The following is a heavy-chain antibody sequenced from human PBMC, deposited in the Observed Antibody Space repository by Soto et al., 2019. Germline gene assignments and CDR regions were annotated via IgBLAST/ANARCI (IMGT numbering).Heavy chain of an antibody. CDR1: GFTISSYS. J-gene: IGHJ4*02. V-gene: IGHV3-48*02. D-gene: IGHD5-12*01. Sequence: GGSLRLSCAASGFTISSYSMNWVRQAPGKGLEWVSYISSSSSTIYYAESVKGRLTIPRDNAKNSLYLQINSLRDEDTAVYYCAREGYPFDYWGQGTLVTVSS. CDR3: AREGYPFDY. CDR2: ISSSSSTI.